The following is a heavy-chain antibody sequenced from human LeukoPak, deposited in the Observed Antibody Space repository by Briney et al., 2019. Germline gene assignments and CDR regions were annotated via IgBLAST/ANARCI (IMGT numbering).Heavy chain of an antibody. V-gene: IGHV1-2*02. Sequence: ASVKVSCKASGYTFTNYDINWVRQAPGQGLEWMGWINPNSGGTNYAQKFQGRVTMTRDTSISTAYMELSRLRSDDTAVYYCASNTDYYDSSGCFDYWGQGTLVTVSS. CDR3: ASNTDYYDSSGCFDY. CDR2: INPNSGGT. D-gene: IGHD3-22*01. J-gene: IGHJ4*02. CDR1: GYTFTNYD.